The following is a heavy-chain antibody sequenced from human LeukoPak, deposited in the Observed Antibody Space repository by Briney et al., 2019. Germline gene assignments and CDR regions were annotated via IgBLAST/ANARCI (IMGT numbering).Heavy chain of an antibody. CDR3: ARDIKGGGAFDI. Sequence: SETLSLTCTVSGGSISNYYWSWIRQPAGKGLEWFGRIYITGSTNYNPSLKSRVTMSVDTSKNQFSLKLSSVTAADTAMYYCARDIKGGGAFDIWGRGTMVTVSS. D-gene: IGHD1-14*01. V-gene: IGHV4-4*07. J-gene: IGHJ3*02. CDR2: IYITGST. CDR1: GGSISNYY.